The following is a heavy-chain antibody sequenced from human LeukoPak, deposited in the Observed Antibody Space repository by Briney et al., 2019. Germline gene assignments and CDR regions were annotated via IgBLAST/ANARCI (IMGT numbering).Heavy chain of an antibody. J-gene: IGHJ4*02. V-gene: IGHV4-61*05. CDR2: INPSGSP. D-gene: IGHD6-19*01. Sequence: SETLSLTCTVSGGSISSSSYYWGWIRQPPGKGLEWIGFINPSGSPNYNPSLKSRVTMSEDMSKNQFFLNVNSVSATDTAIYYCAGYHMGRGGSGYWGQGTLVTVAS. CDR1: GGSISSSSYY. CDR3: AGYHMGRGGSGY.